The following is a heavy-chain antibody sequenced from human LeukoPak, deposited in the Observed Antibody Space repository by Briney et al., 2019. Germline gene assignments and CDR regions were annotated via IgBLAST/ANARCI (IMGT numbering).Heavy chain of an antibody. D-gene: IGHD4-17*01. CDR1: GGSFSGYY. J-gene: IGHJ5*02. CDR2: INHSGST. Sequence: SETLSLTCAVYGGSFSGYYWSWIRQPPGKGLEWIGEINHSGSTNYNPSLKSRVTISVDTSKNQFSLKLSSVTAAGTAVYYCARTVTTEPNWFDPWGQGTLVTVSS. CDR3: ARTVTTEPNWFDP. V-gene: IGHV4-34*01.